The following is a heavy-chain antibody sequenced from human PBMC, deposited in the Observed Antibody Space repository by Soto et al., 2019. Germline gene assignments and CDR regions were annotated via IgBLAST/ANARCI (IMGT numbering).Heavy chain of an antibody. Sequence: QVQLVQSGAEVKKPGSSVKVSCKASGGTFSSYAISWVRQAPGQGLEWMGGIIPIFGTANYAQKFQGRVTITADESTSTAYMELSSLRSEDTAVYYCAREAMEYYYDSSGWFDPWGQGILVTVSS. CDR2: IIPIFGTA. CDR3: AREAMEYYYDSSGWFDP. J-gene: IGHJ5*02. CDR1: GGTFSSYA. V-gene: IGHV1-69*01. D-gene: IGHD3-22*01.